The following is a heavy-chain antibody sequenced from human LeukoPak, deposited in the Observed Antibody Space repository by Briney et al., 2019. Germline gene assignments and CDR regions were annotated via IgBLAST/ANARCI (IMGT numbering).Heavy chain of an antibody. CDR2: INHSGST. CDR3: ARGGKRDCSSTSCPNYYGMDV. CDR1: GGSFSGYY. Sequence: PSETLSLTCAVYGGSFSGYYWSWIRQPPGKGLEWIGEINHSGSTNYNPSLESRVTISVDTSKNQFSLKLSSVTAADTAVYYCARGGKRDCSSTSCPNYYGMDVWGQGTTVTVSS. D-gene: IGHD2-2*01. V-gene: IGHV4-34*01. J-gene: IGHJ6*02.